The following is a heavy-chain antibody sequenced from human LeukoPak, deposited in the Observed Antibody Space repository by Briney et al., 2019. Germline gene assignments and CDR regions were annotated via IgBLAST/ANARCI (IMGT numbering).Heavy chain of an antibody. V-gene: IGHV3-23*01. D-gene: IGHD2-15*01. CDR2: ISGSGGST. CDR1: GFTFSSYA. CDR3: ARVSRDIVVVVPATGYFDY. Sequence: GGSLRLSCAASGFTFSSYAMSWVRQAPGKGLEWVSAISGSGGSTYYADSVKGRFTISRDNAKNSLYLQMNSLRAEDTAVYYCARVSRDIVVVVPATGYFDYWGQGTLVTVSS. J-gene: IGHJ4*02.